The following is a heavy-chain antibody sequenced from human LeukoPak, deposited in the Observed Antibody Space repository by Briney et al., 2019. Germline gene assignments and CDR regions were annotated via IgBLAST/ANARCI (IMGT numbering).Heavy chain of an antibody. CDR2: INHSGST. J-gene: IGHJ4*02. Sequence: SETLSLTCAVCGGSFSGYYWSWIRQPPGKGLEWIGEINHSGSTNYNPSLKSRVTISVDTSKNQFSLKLSSVTAADTAVYYCARGRGSYDFWSGYPTYYFDYWGQGTLVTVSS. V-gene: IGHV4-34*01. CDR3: ARGRGSYDFWSGYPTYYFDY. D-gene: IGHD3-3*01. CDR1: GGSFSGYY.